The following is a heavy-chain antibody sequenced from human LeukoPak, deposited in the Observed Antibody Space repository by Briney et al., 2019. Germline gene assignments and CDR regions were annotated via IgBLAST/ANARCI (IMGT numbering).Heavy chain of an antibody. CDR2: IYTSGST. J-gene: IGHJ4*02. Sequence: SETLSLTCTVSGGSISSGSYYWSWIRQPAGKGLEWIGRIYTSGSTNYNPSLKSRVTISVDTSKNQFSLKLSSVTAADTAVYYCASQDGTAMVYWGQGTLVTVSS. CDR1: GGSISSGSYY. CDR3: ASQDGTAMVY. D-gene: IGHD5-18*01. V-gene: IGHV4-61*02.